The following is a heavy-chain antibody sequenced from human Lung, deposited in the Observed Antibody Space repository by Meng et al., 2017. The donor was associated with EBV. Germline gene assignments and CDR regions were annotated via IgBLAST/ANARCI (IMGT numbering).Heavy chain of an antibody. CDR2: INYSGIT. Sequence: QVQLQPWGAGLLKPSETLSLTCGVSGRSFSSSYWSWIRQPPGKGLEWIGQINYSGITNYNPSLKSRVTISMDTSKNQFSLRLSSVTAADTAVYYCARNYYFDYWGQGTLVTVSS. J-gene: IGHJ4*02. CDR3: ARNYYFDY. V-gene: IGHV4-34*01. CDR1: GRSFSSSY.